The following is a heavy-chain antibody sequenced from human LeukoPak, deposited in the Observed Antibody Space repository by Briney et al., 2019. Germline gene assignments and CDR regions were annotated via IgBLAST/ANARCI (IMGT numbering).Heavy chain of an antibody. CDR1: GFTFSGYA. CDR2: ISGSGGST. V-gene: IGHV3-23*01. Sequence: GGSLRLSCAASGFTFSGYAMSWVRQAPGKGLEWVSAISGSGGSTYYADSVKGRFTISRDNSKNTLYLQMNSLRAEDTAVYYCAKVPRIAAAGTGFDYWGQGTLVTVSS. J-gene: IGHJ4*02. CDR3: AKVPRIAAAGTGFDY. D-gene: IGHD6-13*01.